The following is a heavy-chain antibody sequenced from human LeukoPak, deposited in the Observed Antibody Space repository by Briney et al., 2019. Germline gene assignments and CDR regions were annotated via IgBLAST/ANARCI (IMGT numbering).Heavy chain of an antibody. CDR1: GGTISNYY. CDR3: ARHGPGLRHDY. D-gene: IGHD4-17*01. V-gene: IGHV4-59*08. Sequence: SETLSLTCTASGGTISNYYWSWIRQPPGKGLEWIGYIYYSGTTKYNPSLKSRVTISVDTSKNQFSLQLNSVTAADTAVYYGARHGPGLRHDYWGQGTLVTVSS. CDR2: IYYSGTT. J-gene: IGHJ4*02.